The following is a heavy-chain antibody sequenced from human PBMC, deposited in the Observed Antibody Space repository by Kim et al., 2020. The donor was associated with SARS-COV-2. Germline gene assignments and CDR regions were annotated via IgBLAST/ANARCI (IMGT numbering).Heavy chain of an antibody. D-gene: IGHD5-18*01. CDR3: ARKYSGSCYFDL. V-gene: IGHV1-18*01. J-gene: IGHJ2*01. CDR1: GFSFGSHG. CDR2: ISAPNGNT. Sequence: ASVKVSCTASGFSFGSHGFSWMRQAPGQGLEYMGWISAPNGNTNYTQKFQGRVTMTTDTSTGTTYMELRSLRFDDTALYYCARKYSGSCYFDLWGHGTLV.